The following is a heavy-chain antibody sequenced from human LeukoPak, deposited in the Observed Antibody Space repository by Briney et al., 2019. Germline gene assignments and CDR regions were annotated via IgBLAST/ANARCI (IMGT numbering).Heavy chain of an antibody. CDR2: IYSGGST. CDR3: ARDSGTTGAFDI. CDR1: GLTFSNYA. J-gene: IGHJ3*02. V-gene: IGHV3-53*01. D-gene: IGHD2/OR15-2a*01. Sequence: PGGSLRLYCAAPGLTFSNYAMTWVRQAPGKGLEWVSVIYSGGSTYYADSVKGRFTISRDNSKNTLYLQMNSLRAEDTAVYYCARDSGTTGAFDIWGQGTMVTVSS.